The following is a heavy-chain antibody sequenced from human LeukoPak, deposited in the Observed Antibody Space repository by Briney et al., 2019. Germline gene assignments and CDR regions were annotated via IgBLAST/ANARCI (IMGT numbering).Heavy chain of an antibody. CDR3: ARERYPGIAATSTVDWFDP. CDR2: TKQDGSEK. V-gene: IGHV3-7*01. J-gene: IGHJ5*02. D-gene: IGHD6-13*01. Sequence: GGSLRLSCAASGLTFSSYWMSWVRQAPGRGLEWVANTKQDGSEKYYVDSVKGRFTISRDNAKTSLHLQMNSLRGEDTAVYYCARERYPGIAATSTVDWFDPWGQGTLVTVSS. CDR1: GLTFSSYW.